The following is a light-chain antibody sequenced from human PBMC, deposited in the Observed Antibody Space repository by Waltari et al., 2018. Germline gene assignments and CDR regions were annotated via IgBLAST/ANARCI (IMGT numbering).Light chain of an antibody. CDR3: SSYTSSSTLLYV. J-gene: IGLJ1*01. V-gene: IGLV2-14*01. CDR2: EVS. CDR1: SRDVGGYNS. Sequence: QSALTQPASVSGSPGQSITIPCTGTSRDVGGYNSVSWYQQHPGKAPQLMIYEVSNRPSGVSNRFSGSKSGNTASLTISGLQAEDEADYYCSSYTSSSTLLYVFGTGTKVTVL.